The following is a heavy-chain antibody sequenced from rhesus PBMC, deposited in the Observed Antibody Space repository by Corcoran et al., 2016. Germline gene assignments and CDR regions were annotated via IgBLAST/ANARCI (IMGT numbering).Heavy chain of an antibody. CDR3: ARLGSFYYSGISP. J-gene: IGHJ4*01. V-gene: IGHV4S10*01. CDR1: GGSISDSYR. CDR2: IYGSSTST. Sequence: QVQLQESGPGVVKPSETLSLTCAVSGGSISDSYRWSWIRQPPGKGLEWIGYIYGSSTSTNYNPSLKSRVTISKDTSKNQFSLKLSSVTAADTAVYYCARLGSFYYSGISPWGQGVLVTVSS. D-gene: IGHD3-16*01.